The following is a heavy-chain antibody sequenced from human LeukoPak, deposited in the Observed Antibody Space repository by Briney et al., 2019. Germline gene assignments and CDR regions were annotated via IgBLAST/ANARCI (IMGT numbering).Heavy chain of an antibody. CDR2: LSYNMHS. V-gene: IGHV4-61*01. D-gene: IGHD5-12*01. Sequence: SETLSLTCTVSGASVSSTSYYWSWIRQPPGKGLEWVGFLSYNMHSDYNPSLKSRATISVDTSKNQFSLRVSSVTSADTAVYYCARGNSGYDYAFDIWGQGTMVAVSS. CDR1: GASVSSTSYY. CDR3: ARGNSGYDYAFDI. J-gene: IGHJ3*02.